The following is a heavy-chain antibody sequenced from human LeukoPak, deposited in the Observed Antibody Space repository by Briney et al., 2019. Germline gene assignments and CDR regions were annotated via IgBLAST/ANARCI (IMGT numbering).Heavy chain of an antibody. Sequence: PSETLSLTCTVSGGSISSYYWSWIRQPAGKGLEWIGRIYTSGSTNYNPSLKSRVTMSVDTSKNQFSLKLSSVTAADTAVYYCARDGGXYXXXXXXYRVAFDIWGQGTMVT. CDR1: GGSISSYY. J-gene: IGHJ3*02. CDR3: ARDGGXYXXXXXXYRVAFDI. V-gene: IGHV4-4*07. CDR2: IYTSGST. D-gene: IGHD2-2*02.